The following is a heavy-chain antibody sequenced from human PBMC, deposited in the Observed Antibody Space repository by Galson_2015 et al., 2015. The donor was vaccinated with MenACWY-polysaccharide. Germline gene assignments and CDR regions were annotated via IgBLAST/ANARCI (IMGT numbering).Heavy chain of an antibody. V-gene: IGHV3-7*01. CDR2: IKKDGSEK. J-gene: IGHJ6*02. CDR3: ARGHYGMDA. CDR1: GFTFSNYW. Sequence: ASGFTFSNYWMTWVRQAPGKGLEWVANIKKDGSEKYYVDSVKGRFTISRDNALYLQMNSLRAEDTAVYFCARGHYGMDAWGQGTTVTVSS.